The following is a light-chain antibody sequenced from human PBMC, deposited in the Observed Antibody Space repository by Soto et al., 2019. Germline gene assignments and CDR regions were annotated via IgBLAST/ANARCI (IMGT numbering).Light chain of an antibody. CDR3: SSYTTSNTPLYV. J-gene: IGLJ1*01. CDR2: EVS. CDR1: MRDVGAYNL. Sequence: QSALTQPASVSGSPGQSITISCAGTMRDVGAYNLVSWYQQHPGRAPQLIIYEVSNRPSGVSNRFSGSQSGNTASLTISGLQAEDEANYYCSSYTTSNTPLYVFGTGTKLTVL. V-gene: IGLV2-14*01.